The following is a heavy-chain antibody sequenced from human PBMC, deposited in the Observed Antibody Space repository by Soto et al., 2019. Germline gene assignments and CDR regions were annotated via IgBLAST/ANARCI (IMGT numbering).Heavy chain of an antibody. CDR3: AIGSVVVMGAATGGLIY. D-gene: IGHD2-21*01. J-gene: IGHJ4*02. CDR1: GGTFSSHG. V-gene: IGHV1-69*06. CDR2: IIPMFGTP. Sequence: QVQLVQSGAEVKKPGSSVKVSYKASGGTFSSHGITWVRQAPGQGLEWMGGIIPMFGTPKYAQRFQGRVSITADKSTTTAYMELSSLRSEETAVYYCAIGSVVVMGAATGGLIYWGQGALVTVSS.